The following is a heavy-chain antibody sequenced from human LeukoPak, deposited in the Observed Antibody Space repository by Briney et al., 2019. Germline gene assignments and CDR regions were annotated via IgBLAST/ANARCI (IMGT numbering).Heavy chain of an antibody. D-gene: IGHD2-15*01. V-gene: IGHV1-69*05. CDR1: GGTFSSYA. CDR3: ARGWYLEYYFDY. J-gene: IGHJ4*02. Sequence: SVKVSCKASGGTFSSYAISWVRQAPGQGLEWMGGIIPIFGTANYAQKFQGRVTITTDESTSTAYMELSSLRSEDTAVYYCARGWYLEYYFDYWGQGTLVSVSS. CDR2: IIPIFGTA.